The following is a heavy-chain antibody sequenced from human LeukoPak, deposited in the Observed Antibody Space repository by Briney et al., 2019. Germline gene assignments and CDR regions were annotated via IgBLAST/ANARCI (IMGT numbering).Heavy chain of an antibody. CDR1: GYTFTSSR. CDR2: ISAYNGNT. V-gene: IGHV1-18*01. J-gene: IGHJ4*02. CDR3: ARDLWAYYYDSSGSQRY. Sequence: AASVKVSCKASGYTFTSSRISWVPQAPGQGVEWMGWISAYNGNTNYAQKLQGRVTMTTDTSTSTAYMELRSLRSDDTAVYYCARDLWAYYYDSSGSQRYWGQGTLVTVSS. D-gene: IGHD3-22*01.